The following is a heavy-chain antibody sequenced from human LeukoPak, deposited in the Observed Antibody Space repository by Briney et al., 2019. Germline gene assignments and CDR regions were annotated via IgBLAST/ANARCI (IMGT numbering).Heavy chain of an antibody. Sequence: GGSLRLSCAASGFTVSSNYMSWVRQAPGKGLEWVSVIYSGGSTYYADSVKGRFTISRDNSKNTLYLQMNSLRAEDTAVYYCAKDQTGEDAFDIWGQGIMVTVSS. CDR3: AKDQTGEDAFDI. J-gene: IGHJ3*02. D-gene: IGHD7-27*01. CDR1: GFTVSSNY. V-gene: IGHV3-53*01. CDR2: IYSGGST.